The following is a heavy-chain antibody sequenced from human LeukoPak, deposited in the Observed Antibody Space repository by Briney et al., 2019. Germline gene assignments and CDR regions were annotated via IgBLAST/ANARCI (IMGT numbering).Heavy chain of an antibody. V-gene: IGHV4-59*01. CDR1: GGSISSYY. D-gene: IGHD5-12*01. CDR3: ARVWSGYDYYYYYGMDV. CDR2: IYYSGST. J-gene: IGHJ6*02. Sequence: PSETLSLTCTVSGGSISSYYWSWIRQPPGKGLEWIGYIYYSGSTNYNPSLKSRVTISVDTPKNQFSLKLSSVTAADTAVYYCARVWSGYDYYYYYGMDVWGQGTTVTVSS.